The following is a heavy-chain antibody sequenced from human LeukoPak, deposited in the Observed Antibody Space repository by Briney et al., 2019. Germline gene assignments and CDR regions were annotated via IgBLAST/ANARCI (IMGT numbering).Heavy chain of an antibody. CDR3: AKDAGYSSGWFDY. CDR2: ISSSSSYI. V-gene: IGHV3-21*01. CDR1: GFTFSSYS. J-gene: IGHJ4*02. Sequence: GGSLRLSCAASGFTFSSYSMNWVRQAPGKGLEWVSSISSSSSYIYYADSVKGRFTISRDNAKNTLYLQMNSLRAEDTAVYYCAKDAGYSSGWFDYWGQGTLVTVSS. D-gene: IGHD6-19*01.